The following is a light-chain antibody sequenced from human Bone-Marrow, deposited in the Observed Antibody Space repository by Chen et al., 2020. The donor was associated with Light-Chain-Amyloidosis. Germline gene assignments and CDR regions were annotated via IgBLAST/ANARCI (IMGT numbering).Light chain of an antibody. Sequence: EIVLTQSPGTLSLYPGEGANLSCRASQTISSNYLTWYQQKFGQAPRLLIYGSSSRATGIPDRFTGSGSGTDFPLTINRLEPEDFAMYYCQQYGTSPLTFGGGTKVEIK. CDR2: GSS. CDR3: QQYGTSPLT. J-gene: IGKJ4*01. CDR1: QTISSNY. V-gene: IGKV3-20*01.